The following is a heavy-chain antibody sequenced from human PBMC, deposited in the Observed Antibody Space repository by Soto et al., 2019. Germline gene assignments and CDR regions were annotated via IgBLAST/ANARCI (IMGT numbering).Heavy chain of an antibody. CDR2: IKQDGSEK. CDR3: AGHSGGYKY. V-gene: IGHV3-7*01. CDR1: GFTFSSYW. J-gene: IGHJ4*02. D-gene: IGHD3-22*01. Sequence: EVQLVESGGGLVQPGGSLRLSCAASGFTFSSYWMSWVRQAPGKGLEWVANIKQDGSEKYYVDSVKGRFTISRDNAKNSLYLQMNSVRAEETAVYYCAGHSGGYKYWGQGTLLTVSS.